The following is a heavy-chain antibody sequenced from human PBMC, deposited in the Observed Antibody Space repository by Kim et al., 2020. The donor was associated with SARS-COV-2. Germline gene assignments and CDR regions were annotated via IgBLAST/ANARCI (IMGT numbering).Heavy chain of an antibody. V-gene: IGHV3-30*07. CDR3: AREQYYYDSSAFDY. D-gene: IGHD3-22*01. J-gene: IGHJ4*02. Sequence: DAVKCRYAVSRYKSKNTLYLKLNSLDAKDTAVYYCAREQYYYDSSAFDYWGQGTLVTVSS.